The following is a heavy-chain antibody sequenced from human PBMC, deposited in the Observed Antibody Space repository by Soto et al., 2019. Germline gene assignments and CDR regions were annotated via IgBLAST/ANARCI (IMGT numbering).Heavy chain of an antibody. J-gene: IGHJ6*02. CDR3: ARQGGGSCYSAPSCYYYGMDV. D-gene: IGHD2-15*01. CDR1: GLTFSDSY. CDR2: ISSSGSTI. Sequence: PVGSLRLSCAASGLTFSDSYMSWFRHAPGKGLEWVSYISSSGSTIYYAASVKSRFTISRDNAKNSLYLQMNSLRAEDTAVYYCARQGGGSCYSAPSCYYYGMDVWGQGTTVTVSS. V-gene: IGHV3-11*01.